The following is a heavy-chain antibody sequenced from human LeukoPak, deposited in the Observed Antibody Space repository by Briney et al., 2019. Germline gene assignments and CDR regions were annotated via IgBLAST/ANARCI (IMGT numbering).Heavy chain of an antibody. CDR3: AKDGVLLWFGELSFYYMDV. CDR1: GFTFSSYG. V-gene: IGHV3-30*02. D-gene: IGHD3-10*01. J-gene: IGHJ6*03. Sequence: GGSLRLSCAASGFTFSSYGMHWVRQAPGKGLEWVAFIRYDGSNKYYADSVKGRFTISRDNSKNTLYLQMNSLRAEDTAVYYCAKDGVLLWFGELSFYYMDVWGKGTTVTISS. CDR2: IRYDGSNK.